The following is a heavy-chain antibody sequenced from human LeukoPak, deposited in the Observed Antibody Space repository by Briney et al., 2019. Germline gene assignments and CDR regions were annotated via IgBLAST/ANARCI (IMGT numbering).Heavy chain of an antibody. CDR1: GFTLSTYW. CDR2: INEDGSEK. CDR3: LTVVETTIAAFGI. V-gene: IGHV3-7*01. Sequence: GGSLRLSCAASGFTLSTYWMSWVRQAPGKGLEWVANINEDGSEKHYVDSVKGRFTISRDNAKNSLDLQMNSLRTEDTAVYYCLTVVETTIAAFGIWGQGTMVTVSS. J-gene: IGHJ3*02. D-gene: IGHD1-26*01.